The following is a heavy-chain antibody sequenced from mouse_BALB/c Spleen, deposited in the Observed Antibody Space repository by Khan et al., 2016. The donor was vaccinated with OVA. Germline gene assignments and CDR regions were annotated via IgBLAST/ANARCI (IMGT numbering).Heavy chain of an antibody. CDR1: GYIFTSYW. D-gene: IGHD2-3*01. V-gene: IGHV1S132*01. J-gene: IGHJ3*01. Sequence: QVQLQQSGAELVRPGASVKLSCKTSGYIFTSYWIHWVKQRSGQGLEWIARIYPGTNSSYYNEIFKGKATLTADKSSSTAYIQLSSLKSEDSAVYFCARDGPDGAWFVYWGQGTLVTVSA. CDR3: ARDGPDGAWFVY. CDR2: IYPGTNSS.